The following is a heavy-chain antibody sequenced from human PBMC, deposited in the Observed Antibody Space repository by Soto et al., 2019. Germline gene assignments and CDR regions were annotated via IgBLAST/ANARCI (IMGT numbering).Heavy chain of an antibody. Sequence: QVQLVQSGAEVKKPGSSVKVSCKASGGTFSSYAISWVRQAPGQGLEWMGGIIPIFGTANYAQKFQGRVTITADKSTSTAYMELSSLRSEDTAVYYCASWGFKWFGELTYYYYGMDVWGQGTTVTVSS. J-gene: IGHJ6*02. CDR2: IIPIFGTA. CDR1: GGTFSSYA. CDR3: ASWGFKWFGELTYYYYGMDV. D-gene: IGHD3-10*01. V-gene: IGHV1-69*06.